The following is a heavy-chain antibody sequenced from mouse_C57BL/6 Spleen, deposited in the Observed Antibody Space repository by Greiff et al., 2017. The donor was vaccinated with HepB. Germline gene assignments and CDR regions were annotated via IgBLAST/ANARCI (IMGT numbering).Heavy chain of an antibody. Sequence: VQLQQSGPELVKPGASVKISCKASGYAFSSSWMNWVKQRPGKGLEWIGRIYPGDGDTNYNGKFKGKATLTADKSSSTAYMQLSSLTSEDSAVYFCARWGSNPYWGQGTTLTVSS. CDR1: GYAFSSSW. J-gene: IGHJ2*01. D-gene: IGHD2-5*01. V-gene: IGHV1-82*01. CDR3: ARWGSNPY. CDR2: IYPGDGDT.